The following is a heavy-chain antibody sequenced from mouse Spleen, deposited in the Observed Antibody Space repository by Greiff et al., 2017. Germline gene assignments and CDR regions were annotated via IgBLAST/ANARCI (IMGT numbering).Heavy chain of an antibody. V-gene: IGHV1-82*01. CDR2: IYPGDGDT. Sequence: VQLQQSGPELVKPGASVKISCKASGYAFSSSWMNWVKQRPGKGLEWIGRIYPGDGDTNYNGKFKGKATLTADKSSSTAYMQLSSLTSEDSAVYFCARCEGNPYFDVWGAGTTVTVSS. CDR3: ARCEGNPYFDV. D-gene: IGHD2-1*01. CDR1: GYAFSSSW. J-gene: IGHJ1*01.